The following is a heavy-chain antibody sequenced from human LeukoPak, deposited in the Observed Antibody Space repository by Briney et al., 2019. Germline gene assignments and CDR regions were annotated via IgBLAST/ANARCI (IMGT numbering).Heavy chain of an antibody. V-gene: IGHV4-39*07. J-gene: IGHJ6*03. CDR2: IYYSGTT. CDR3: ARDFSSSSTVYYYYYMDV. Sequence: SETLSLTCTVSGGSISSRTYYWGWIRQPPGKGLEWIGTIYYSGTTYYNPSLKSRVTISSDTSKNQFSLKLSSVTAADTAIYYCARDFSSSSTVYYYYYMDVWGKGTTVTVSS. D-gene: IGHD6-6*01. CDR1: GGSISSRTYY.